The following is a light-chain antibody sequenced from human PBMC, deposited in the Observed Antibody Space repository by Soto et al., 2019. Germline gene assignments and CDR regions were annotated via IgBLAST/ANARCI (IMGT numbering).Light chain of an antibody. J-gene: IGLJ2*01. Sequence: QSVLTQPPSVSGAPGQRVTISCTGSSSNIGAGFDVHWYQQIPGTAPKLLVYRNTNRPSGVPDRFSGSVSGTSASLAITGLQAEAEANYYCQSFDTSLNSVVFGGGTKLTV. CDR2: RNT. V-gene: IGLV1-40*01. CDR3: QSFDTSLNSVV. CDR1: SSNIGAGFD.